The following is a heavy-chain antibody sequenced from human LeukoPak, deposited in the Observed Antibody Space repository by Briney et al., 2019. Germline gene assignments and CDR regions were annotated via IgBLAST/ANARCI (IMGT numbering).Heavy chain of an antibody. D-gene: IGHD3-22*01. J-gene: IGHJ6*03. V-gene: IGHV3-30*03. Sequence: PGGSLRLSCTASGFTFNTYGMHWVRQAPGKGLEWVALIPFDGRSKYYIDSVKGRFTISRDNAKNSLYLQMNSLRAEDTAVYYCARCPASSDAMDVWGKGTTVTISS. CDR3: ARCPASSDAMDV. CDR1: GFTFNTYG. CDR2: IPFDGRSK.